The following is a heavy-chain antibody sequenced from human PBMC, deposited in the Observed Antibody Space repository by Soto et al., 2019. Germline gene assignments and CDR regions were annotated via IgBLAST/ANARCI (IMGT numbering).Heavy chain of an antibody. Sequence: EVQLVESGGDLIQPGGSLRLSCAASGFTVSSNYMTWVRQAPGKGLGWVSVIYSGGDTYYADSVKGRFTISRDNSKNTVYLQMNSLRAEDTAVYYCARDVRTSGYDYWGQGTLVTVSP. J-gene: IGHJ4*02. CDR3: ARDVRTSGYDY. V-gene: IGHV3-53*02. D-gene: IGHD5-12*01. CDR2: IYSGGDT. CDR1: GFTVSSNY.